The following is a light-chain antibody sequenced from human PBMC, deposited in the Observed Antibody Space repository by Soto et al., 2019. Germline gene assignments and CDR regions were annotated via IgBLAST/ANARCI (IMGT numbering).Light chain of an antibody. Sequence: DIPMTQSPSFVSASVGDRVTITCRASQIINKWLAWYQQKPGKAPTLLIYGASTLQSGVPSRFSGSGSGSDFTLTISSPQPEDFATYYCQQANSFPFTFGPGTKVEIK. CDR1: QIINKW. J-gene: IGKJ3*01. V-gene: IGKV1-12*02. CDR3: QQANSFPFT. CDR2: GAS.